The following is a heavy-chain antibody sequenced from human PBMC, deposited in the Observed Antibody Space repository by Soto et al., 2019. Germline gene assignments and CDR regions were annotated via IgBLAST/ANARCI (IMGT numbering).Heavy chain of an antibody. CDR1: GDSVSSNSAA. CDR3: ARGPLNWGRSDAFDI. J-gene: IGHJ3*02. D-gene: IGHD7-27*01. V-gene: IGHV6-1*01. Sequence: SETLSLTCAISGDSVSSNSAAWNWIRQSPSRGLEWLGRTYYRSKWYNDYVVSVKSRITINPDTSKNQFSLQLNSVTPEDTAVYYCARGPLNWGRSDAFDIWGQGTMVTVSS. CDR2: TYYRSKWYN.